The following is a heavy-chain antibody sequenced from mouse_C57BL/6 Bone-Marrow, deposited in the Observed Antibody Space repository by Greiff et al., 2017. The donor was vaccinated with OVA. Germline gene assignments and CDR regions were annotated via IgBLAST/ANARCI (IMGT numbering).Heavy chain of an antibody. CDR2: IYPRSGNT. Sequence: VQLVESGAELARPGASVKLSCKASGYTFTSYGISWVKQRTGQGLEWIGEIYPRSGNTYYNEKFKGKATLTADKSSSTAYMELRSLTSEDSAVYFCARPLYFDYWGQGTTLTVSS. CDR3: ARPLYFDY. CDR1: GYTFTSYG. V-gene: IGHV1-81*01. J-gene: IGHJ2*01.